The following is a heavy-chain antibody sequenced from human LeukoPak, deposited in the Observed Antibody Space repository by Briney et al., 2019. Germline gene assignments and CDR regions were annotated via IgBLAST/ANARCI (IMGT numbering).Heavy chain of an antibody. CDR2: IIPIFGTT. Sequence: SVKVSCKASGGTFSNYAISWVRQAPGHGLECMGGIIPIFGTTNYAQKFQGRVTITTDESTSTAYMELSSLRSEDTAVYYCARGADYWGQGTLVTVSS. CDR1: GGTFSNYA. V-gene: IGHV1-69*05. CDR3: ARGADY. J-gene: IGHJ4*02.